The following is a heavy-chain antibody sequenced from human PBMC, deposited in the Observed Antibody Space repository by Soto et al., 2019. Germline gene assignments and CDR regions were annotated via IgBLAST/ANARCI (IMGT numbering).Heavy chain of an antibody. CDR1: GDSISSRVYY. Sequence: QLQLQESGPGLVKPSQTLSLTCSVSGDSISSRVYYWGWIRQPPGKGLEWIGNFYYFGSTYYNPSLKSRDTISVDTSNNQLSLRLRSVTAADTAVYYCATSTMTSNWFDPWGQGTLVTVSS. J-gene: IGHJ5*02. CDR2: FYYFGST. CDR3: ATSTMTSNWFDP. V-gene: IGHV4-39*01. D-gene: IGHD3-3*01.